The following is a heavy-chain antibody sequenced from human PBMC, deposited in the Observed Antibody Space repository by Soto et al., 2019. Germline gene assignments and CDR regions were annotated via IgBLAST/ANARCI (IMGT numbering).Heavy chain of an antibody. V-gene: IGHV1-3*01. CDR2: INAGNGNT. CDR1: GYTFTSSA. CDR3: ARVSGYYLPDY. Sequence: ASVKVYCKASGYTFTSSAIHWVRQAPGQRLEWMGWINAGNGNTKYSQKFQGRVTITRDTSASTAYMELSSLRSEDTAVYYCARVSGYYLPDYWGQGTLVTVSS. D-gene: IGHD5-12*01. J-gene: IGHJ4*02.